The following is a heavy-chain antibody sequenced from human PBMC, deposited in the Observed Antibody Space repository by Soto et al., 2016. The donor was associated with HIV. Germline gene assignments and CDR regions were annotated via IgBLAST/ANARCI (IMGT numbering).Heavy chain of an antibody. V-gene: IGHV3-49*04. CDR1: GFTFGDYA. D-gene: IGHD2-21*02. Sequence: EVQLVESGGGLVQPGRSLRLSCTASGFTFGDYAMNWVRQAPGKGLEWVGFIRSRTYGGTTQYAASVRGRFTISRDDSKTIAYLQMNSLKIEDTAMYYCTRTGLKAGCDCCSYYFDFVGQGTLVSVSS. J-gene: IGHJ4*02. CDR2: IRSRTYGGTT. CDR3: TRTGLKAGCDCCSYYFDF.